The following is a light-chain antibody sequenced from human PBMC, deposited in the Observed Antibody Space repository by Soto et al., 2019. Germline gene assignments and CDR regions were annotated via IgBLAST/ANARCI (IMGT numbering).Light chain of an antibody. J-gene: IGLJ1*01. Sequence: ALTQPASVSGSPGQSITVSCTGTSSDVGLYDYVSWFQQHPGKSPKLIIYEVSHRPSGVSSRFSGSKSGNTASLTISGLQTEDEADYYCSSYTTVFTYVFGTGTKVTVL. V-gene: IGLV2-14*01. CDR2: EVS. CDR3: SSYTTVFTYV. CDR1: SSDVGLYDY.